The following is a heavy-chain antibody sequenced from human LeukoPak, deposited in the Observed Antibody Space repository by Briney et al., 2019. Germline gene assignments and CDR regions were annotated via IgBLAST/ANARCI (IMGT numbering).Heavy chain of an antibody. CDR3: ARWGRDIVVVPAASSAYYYYYYMDV. J-gene: IGHJ6*03. CDR2: ISYDGSNK. Sequence: PGRSLRLSCAASGFTFSSYGMHWVRQAPGKGLEWVAVISYDGSNKYYADSVKGRFTISRDNSKNTLYLQMNSLRAEDTAVYYCARWGRDIVVVPAASSAYYYYYYMDVWGKGTTVTISS. V-gene: IGHV3-30*03. CDR1: GFTFSSYG. D-gene: IGHD2-2*01.